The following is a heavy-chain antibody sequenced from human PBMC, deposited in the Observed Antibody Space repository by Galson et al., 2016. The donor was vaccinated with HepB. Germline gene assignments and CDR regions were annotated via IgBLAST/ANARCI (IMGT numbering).Heavy chain of an antibody. CDR1: GFTFSSYW. D-gene: IGHD4-23*01. V-gene: IGHV3-7*03. CDR2: IRQNGREK. CDR3: ARAGKRWGRSGLDY. J-gene: IGHJ4*02. Sequence: SLRLSCAASGFTFSSYWLSWVRQAPGKGLEWVANIRQNGREKEYVDSVRGRFTIPRDNAQNSLYLQMNSLRVEDTAVYYCARAGKRWGRSGLDYWGQGTLVTVSS.